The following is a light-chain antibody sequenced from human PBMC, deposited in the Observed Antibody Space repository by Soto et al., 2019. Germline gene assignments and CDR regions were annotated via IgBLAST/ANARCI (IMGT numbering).Light chain of an antibody. J-gene: IGKJ5*01. V-gene: IGKV1-39*01. CDR3: QQNHAVPLT. CDR1: QPISNY. CDR2: GAS. Sequence: DVQMTQSPSSLSASVGDRVTITCRASQPISNYLNWYQQKAGEAPKVLIFGASSLQTGVPSKFSGSGYGTDFTLIINTLHPDDFATYDCQQNHAVPLTFGQGTRL.